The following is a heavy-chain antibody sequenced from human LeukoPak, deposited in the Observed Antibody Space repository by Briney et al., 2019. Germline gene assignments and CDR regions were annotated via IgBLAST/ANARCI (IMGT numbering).Heavy chain of an antibody. CDR3: ARDRYDFWSGYYYGMDV. V-gene: IGHV3-11*01. CDR2: ISSSGSTT. J-gene: IGHJ6*02. CDR1: GFIFSDYY. D-gene: IGHD3-3*01. Sequence: GGSLRLSCAASGFIFSDYYMNWIRQAPGKGLEWVSYISSSGSTTNNADSVKGRFTISRDNAKNSLYLQMNSLRAEDTAVYYCARDRYDFWSGYYYGMDVWGQGTTVTVSS.